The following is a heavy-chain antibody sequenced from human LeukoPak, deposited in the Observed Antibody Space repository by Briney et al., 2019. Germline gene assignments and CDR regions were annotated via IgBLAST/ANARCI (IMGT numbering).Heavy chain of an antibody. D-gene: IGHD3-22*01. CDR1: GGSFSGYY. CDR3: TRDHYYDSSGYTFRH. V-gene: IGHV4-34*01. J-gene: IGHJ1*01. CDR2: TNHSGST. Sequence: SETLSLTCAVYGGSFSGYYWSWIRQPPGKGLEWIGETNHSGSTNYNPSLKSRVTISVDTSKNQFSLKLSSVTAADTAVYYCTRDHYYDSSGYTFRHWGQGTLVTVSS.